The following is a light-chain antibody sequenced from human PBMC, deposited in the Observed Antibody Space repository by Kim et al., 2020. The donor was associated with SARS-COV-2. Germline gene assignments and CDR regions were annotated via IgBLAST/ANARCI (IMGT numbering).Light chain of an antibody. CDR1: KLGDKY. J-gene: IGLJ1*01. CDR2: QDS. Sequence: SYELTQPPSVSVSPGQTASITCSGDKLGDKYACWYQQKPGQSPVLVIYQDSKRPSGIPERFSGSNSGNTATLTISGTQAMDEADYYCQAWDSNTEVFGTG. V-gene: IGLV3-1*01. CDR3: QAWDSNTEV.